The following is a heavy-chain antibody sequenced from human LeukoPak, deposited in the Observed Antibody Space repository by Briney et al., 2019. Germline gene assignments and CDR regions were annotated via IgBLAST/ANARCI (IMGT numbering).Heavy chain of an antibody. Sequence: GGSLRLSCAASGFTFSNYNMNWVRQAPGKGLEWVSYISSSSTTIYYADSVKGRFTISRDNAKNSLYLQMNSLRAEDTAVYFCARLTGDDWYFDLWGRGTLVTVSS. CDR3: ARLTGDDWYFDL. J-gene: IGHJ2*01. D-gene: IGHD7-27*01. CDR1: GFTFSNYN. V-gene: IGHV3-48*04. CDR2: ISSSSTTI.